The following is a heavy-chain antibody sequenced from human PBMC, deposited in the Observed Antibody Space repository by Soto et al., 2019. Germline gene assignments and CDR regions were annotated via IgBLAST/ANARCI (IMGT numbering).Heavy chain of an antibody. V-gene: IGHV1-2*02. CDR2: INPNSGGT. CDR1: GYSFTGYY. J-gene: IGHJ4*02. CDR3: AGTGRHSSSGPDY. Sequence: GASVKVSCKASGYSFTGYYMHWVRQAPGQGLEWMGWINPNSGGTNYAQKFQGRVTMTRDTSISTAYMELSRLRSDDTAVYYCAGTGRHSSSGPDYWGQGTLVTVSS. D-gene: IGHD6-13*01.